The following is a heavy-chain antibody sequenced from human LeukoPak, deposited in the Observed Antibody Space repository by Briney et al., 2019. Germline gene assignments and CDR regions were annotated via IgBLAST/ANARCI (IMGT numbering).Heavy chain of an antibody. V-gene: IGHV1-8*01. Sequence: ASVKVSCKASGYTFTSYDINWVRQATGQGLEWMGWMNPNSGNTGYAQKFQGRVTMTRNTSIGTAYMELSSLRSEDTAVYYCARLVGLHYDFWSGYYGGYSNYYGMDVWGQGTTVTASS. CDR2: MNPNSGNT. CDR1: GYTFTSYD. CDR3: ARLVGLHYDFWSGYYGGYSNYYGMDV. D-gene: IGHD3-3*01. J-gene: IGHJ6*02.